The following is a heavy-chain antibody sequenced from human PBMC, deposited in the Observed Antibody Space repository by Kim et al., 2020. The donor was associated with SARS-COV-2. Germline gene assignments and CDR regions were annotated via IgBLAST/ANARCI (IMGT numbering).Heavy chain of an antibody. Sequence: ASVKVSCKASGYTFTSYDINWVRQATGQGLEWMGWMNPNSGNTGYAQKFQGRVTMTRNTSISTAYMELSSLRSEDTAVYYCARVSIRRGSYYKPPLGYWGQGTLVTVSS. J-gene: IGHJ4*02. CDR2: MNPNSGNT. V-gene: IGHV1-8*01. CDR3: ARVSIRRGSYYKPPLGY. D-gene: IGHD3-10*01. CDR1: GYTFTSYD.